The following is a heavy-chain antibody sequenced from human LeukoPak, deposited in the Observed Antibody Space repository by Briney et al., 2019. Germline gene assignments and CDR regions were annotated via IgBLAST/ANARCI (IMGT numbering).Heavy chain of an antibody. D-gene: IGHD6-6*01. CDR1: GGSFSGYY. Sequence: PSETLSLTCAVYGGSFSGYYWSWIRQPPGKGLEWIGEINHSGSTNYNPSLKSRVTISVDTSKNQFSLKLSSVTAADTAVYYCARKGSIAAQGEYNWFDPWGQGTLVTVSS. CDR2: INHSGST. CDR3: ARKGSIAAQGEYNWFDP. J-gene: IGHJ5*02. V-gene: IGHV4-34*01.